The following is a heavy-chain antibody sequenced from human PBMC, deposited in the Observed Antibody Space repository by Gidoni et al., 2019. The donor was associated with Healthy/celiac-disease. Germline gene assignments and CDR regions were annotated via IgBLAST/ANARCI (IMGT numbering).Heavy chain of an antibody. D-gene: IGHD3-3*01. J-gene: IGHJ6*02. CDR1: GLSLRNARMG. CDR2: IFSNDEK. CDR3: ARMSDFWSGYYYDYYYGMDV. V-gene: IGHV2-26*01. Sequence: QVTLKESGPVLVKPTDTLTLTCTVSGLSLRNARMGVRWIRQPPGKALEWLAHIFSNDEKSYSTSLKSRLTSSKDTSKSQVVLTMTNMDPVDTATYYCARMSDFWSGYYYDYYYGMDVWGQGTTVTVSS.